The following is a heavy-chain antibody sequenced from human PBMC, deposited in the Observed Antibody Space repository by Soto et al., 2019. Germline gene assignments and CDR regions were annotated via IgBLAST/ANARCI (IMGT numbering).Heavy chain of an antibody. CDR2: ISGSGGST. Sequence: PGGSLRLSCAASGFIFKNYVMNWVRQAPGKRLERVSAISGSGGSTYYADSVKGRFTISRDNSKNTLYLQMNSLRAEDTAVYYCAKHFSGIQLWLTNAFDIWGQGTMVTVSS. J-gene: IGHJ3*02. CDR1: GFIFKNYV. V-gene: IGHV3-23*01. D-gene: IGHD5-18*01. CDR3: AKHFSGIQLWLTNAFDI.